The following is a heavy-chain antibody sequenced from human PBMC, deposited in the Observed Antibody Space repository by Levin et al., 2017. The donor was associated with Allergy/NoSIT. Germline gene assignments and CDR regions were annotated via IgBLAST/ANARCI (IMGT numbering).Heavy chain of an antibody. CDR1: GFTFSSYS. Sequence: PGGSLRLSCAASGFTFSSYSMNWVRQAPGKGLEWVSYISSSSSTIYYADSVKGRFTISRDNAKNSLYLQMNSLRAEDTAVYYCAGTGFPNNIYYYYGMDVWGQGTTVTVSS. D-gene: IGHD1/OR15-1a*01. V-gene: IGHV3-48*01. CDR3: AGTGFPNNIYYYYGMDV. J-gene: IGHJ6*02. CDR2: ISSSSSTI.